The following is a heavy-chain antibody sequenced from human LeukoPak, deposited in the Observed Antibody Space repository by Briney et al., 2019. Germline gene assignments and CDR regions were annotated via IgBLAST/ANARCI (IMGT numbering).Heavy chain of an antibody. J-gene: IGHJ4*02. CDR3: AGVFSGRRPFEL. D-gene: IGHD3-10*01. CDR1: GGSISSFY. CDR2: IYSRGTT. Sequence: SETLSLTCTVSGGSISSFYWNWLRPPPGKGLEWIGFIYSRGTTNNNPSLKSRLTTSIDTSKKQFSLNLSSVTAADTAVYYCAGVFSGRRPFELWGQGTLVTVSS. V-gene: IGHV4-59*03.